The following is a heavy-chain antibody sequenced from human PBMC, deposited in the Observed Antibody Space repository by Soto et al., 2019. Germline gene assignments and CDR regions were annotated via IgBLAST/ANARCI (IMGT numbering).Heavy chain of an antibody. CDR1: GGTFSSYA. V-gene: IGHV1-69*13. D-gene: IGHD3-3*01. Sequence: SVKVSCKASGGTFSSYAISWVRQAPGQGLEWMGGIIPIFGTANYAQKSQGRVTITADESTSTAYMELSSLRSEDTAVYYCASVIGYYGHNYHYYYGMDVWGQGTTVTVSS. CDR3: ASVIGYYGHNYHYYYGMDV. CDR2: IIPIFGTA. J-gene: IGHJ6*02.